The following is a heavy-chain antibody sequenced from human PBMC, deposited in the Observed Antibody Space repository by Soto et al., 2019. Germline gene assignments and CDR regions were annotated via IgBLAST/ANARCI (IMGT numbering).Heavy chain of an antibody. J-gene: IGHJ4*02. CDR1: GGSFSGYF. Sequence: SETLSLTCAVYGGSFSGYFWSWIRQPPGKGLEWIGEIFHGGSTNYRPSLKSRVTISVDTSKNQFSLELSSVTAADTAVYYCVRPHYDSNTFYYFFDYWGQGTLVTVSS. CDR2: IFHGGST. D-gene: IGHD3-22*01. CDR3: VRPHYDSNTFYYFFDY. V-gene: IGHV4-34*12.